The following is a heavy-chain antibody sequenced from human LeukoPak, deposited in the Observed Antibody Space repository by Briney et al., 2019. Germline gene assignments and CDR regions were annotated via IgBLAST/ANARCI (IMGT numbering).Heavy chain of an antibody. CDR1: GLTFSTYW. D-gene: IGHD3-22*01. CDR3: ARGRFYLDSSAYSSFYY. CDR2: IKQDGSEK. V-gene: IGHV3-7*01. J-gene: IGHJ4*02. Sequence: PGGSLRLSCAASGLTFSTYWMSWVRQAPGKGLEWVANIKQDGSEKYYVDSVKGRFTVSRDNAKDSLYLQMDSLRAEDTAVYYCARGRFYLDSSAYSSFYYWGQGTLVTVSS.